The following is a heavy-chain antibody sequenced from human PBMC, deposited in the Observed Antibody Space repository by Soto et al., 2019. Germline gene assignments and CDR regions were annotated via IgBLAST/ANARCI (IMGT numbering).Heavy chain of an antibody. CDR3: TFQVAGHPFDY. Sequence: ASVKVSCKASGYTFTGYYMHWVRQAPGQGLEWMGWINPNSGGTNYAQKFQGRVTMTRDTSITTAYMELSRLRSDDTAVYYCTFQVAGHPFDYWGQGTLVTVSS. CDR1: GYTFTGYY. D-gene: IGHD6-19*01. CDR2: INPNSGGT. V-gene: IGHV1-2*02. J-gene: IGHJ4*02.